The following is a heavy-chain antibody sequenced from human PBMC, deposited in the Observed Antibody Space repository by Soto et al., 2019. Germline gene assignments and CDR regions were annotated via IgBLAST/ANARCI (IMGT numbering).Heavy chain of an antibody. V-gene: IGHV3-23*01. Sequence: PGGSLRLSCAASGFTFSSYGMSWVRQAPGKGLEWVSSISNSGSEIFYAASVKGRFTISRDSSKNTLYLEMSSLRPEDTAVYSCVRRGYNWQFSDYWGQGTLVTVSS. CDR3: VRRGYNWQFSDY. D-gene: IGHD6-25*01. J-gene: IGHJ4*02. CDR2: ISNSGSEI. CDR1: GFTFSSYG.